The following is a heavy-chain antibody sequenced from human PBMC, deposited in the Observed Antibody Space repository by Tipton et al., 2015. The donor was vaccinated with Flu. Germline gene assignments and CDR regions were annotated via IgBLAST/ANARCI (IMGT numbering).Heavy chain of an antibody. CDR3: ARSTYYYGSGSSDY. CDR1: DYSISSGYY. J-gene: IGHJ4*02. CDR2: ISHTGRT. D-gene: IGHD3-10*01. Sequence: TLSLTCAVSDYSISSGYYWGWIRQPPGKGLEWIGCISHTGRTYYNPSLKSRVTISVDTAKNQFSQRLNSVTAPYTALYYCARSTYYYGSGSSDYWGQGTLVTVSS. V-gene: IGHV4-38-2*01.